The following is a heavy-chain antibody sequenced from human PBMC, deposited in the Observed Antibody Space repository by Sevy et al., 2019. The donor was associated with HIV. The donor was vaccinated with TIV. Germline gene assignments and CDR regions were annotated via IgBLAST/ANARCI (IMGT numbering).Heavy chain of an antibody. V-gene: IGHV3-7*01. Sequence: GGSLRLSCAASGFTFSSYAMHWVRQAPGKGLEWVANIKQDGSEKYYVDSVKGRFTISRDNAKSSLSLQMNSLRAEDTAVYCCARTLYYYDSSGYSIFDYWGQGTLVTVSS. CDR1: GFTFSSYA. J-gene: IGHJ4*02. CDR3: ARTLYYYDSSGYSIFDY. D-gene: IGHD3-22*01. CDR2: IKQDGSEK.